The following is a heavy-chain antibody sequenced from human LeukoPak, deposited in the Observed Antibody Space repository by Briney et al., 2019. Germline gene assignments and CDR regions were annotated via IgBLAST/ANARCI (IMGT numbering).Heavy chain of an antibody. CDR1: GGSISSGDYY. J-gene: IGHJ1*01. V-gene: IGHV4-30-4*01. CDR2: IYYSGST. Sequence: SQTLSLTCTVSGGSISSGDYYWSWIRQPPGKGLEWIGYIYYSGSTYYNPSLKSRVTISVDTSKNQFSLKLSSVTAADTAVYYCARDMLESGSGSTEYFQHWGQGTLVTVSS. D-gene: IGHD3-10*01. CDR3: ARDMLESGSGSTEYFQH.